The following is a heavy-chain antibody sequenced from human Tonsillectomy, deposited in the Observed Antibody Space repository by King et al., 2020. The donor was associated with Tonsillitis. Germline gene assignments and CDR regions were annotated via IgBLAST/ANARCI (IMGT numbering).Heavy chain of an antibody. CDR1: GLTFSSYA. CDR2: ITGMGGGT. Sequence: VQLVESGGGLVQPGGSLRLSCAASGLTFSSYAMNWVRQAPGKGLEWVSGITGMGGGTYYADSVKGRFTISRDNSKNTLYLQMNSLRAEDTAVYYCAKRYGANSGHFDYWGQGTLVTVSS. CDR3: AKRYGANSGHFDY. V-gene: IGHV3-23*04. D-gene: IGHD4/OR15-4a*01. J-gene: IGHJ4*02.